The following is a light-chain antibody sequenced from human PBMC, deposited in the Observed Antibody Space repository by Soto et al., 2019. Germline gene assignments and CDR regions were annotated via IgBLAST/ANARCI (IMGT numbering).Light chain of an antibody. CDR2: DAS. V-gene: IGKV1-33*01. CDR3: QQYDNLPIT. CDR1: QDISNY. Sequence: DIQMPQSPSSLSASVGVRVTITCQASQDISNYLNWYQQKPGKAPKLLIYDASNLETGVPSRFSGSGSGTDFTFTISSLQPEDIATYYCQQYDNLPITFGQGTRLEIK. J-gene: IGKJ5*01.